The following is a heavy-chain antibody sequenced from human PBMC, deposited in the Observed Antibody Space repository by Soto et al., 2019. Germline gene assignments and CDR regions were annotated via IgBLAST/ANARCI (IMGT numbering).Heavy chain of an antibody. J-gene: IGHJ6*02. CDR3: ARVGPNTHYSYFYGMDV. CDR1: GGSISSYY. V-gene: IGHV4-59*01. Sequence: QVQLQESGPGLVKPSETLSLTCTVSGGSISSYYWSWIRQPPGQGLEWIGYIYYSGSTNYSPSLKSRVTISLDTSKNQFSLKLSSVTAADTAVYYCARVGPNTHYSYFYGMDVWGQGTTVTVSS. CDR2: IYYSGST. D-gene: IGHD1-26*01.